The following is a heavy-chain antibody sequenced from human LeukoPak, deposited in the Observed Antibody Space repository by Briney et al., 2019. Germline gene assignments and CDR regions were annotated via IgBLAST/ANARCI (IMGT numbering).Heavy chain of an antibody. CDR2: INPNSGGT. CDR3: ARNPDNWNAKNWFDP. CDR1: GYTFTGYY. D-gene: IGHD1-1*01. Sequence: ASVKVSCKASGYTFTGYYMHWVRQAPGQGLEWMGWINPNSGGTNYAQKFQGRVTMTRDTSISTAYMELSRLRSDDTAVYYCARNPDNWNAKNWFDPWGQGTLVTVSS. J-gene: IGHJ5*02. V-gene: IGHV1-2*02.